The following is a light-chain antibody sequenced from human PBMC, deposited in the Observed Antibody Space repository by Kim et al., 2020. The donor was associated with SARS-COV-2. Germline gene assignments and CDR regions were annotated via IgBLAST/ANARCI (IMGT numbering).Light chain of an antibody. V-gene: IGLV3-21*04. CDR1: KIGSRS. J-gene: IGLJ2*01. CDR3: QVWDSYSDKVV. CDR2: YDS. Sequence: SYELTQPPSVTVAPGETAKITCGGDKIGSRSVHWYQQKPGQAPVLVIYYDSDRPSGIPERFSGSNSANTATLTINRVEAGDEADYSCQVWDSYSDKVVFGGGTQLTVL.